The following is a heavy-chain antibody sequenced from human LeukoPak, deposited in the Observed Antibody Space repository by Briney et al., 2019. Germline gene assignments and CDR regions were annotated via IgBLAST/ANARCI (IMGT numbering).Heavy chain of an antibody. J-gene: IGHJ6*03. CDR2: INHSGST. D-gene: IGHD3-3*01. CDR1: GGSFSDYY. Sequence: PAETLSLTCAVYGGSFSDYYWNWIRQPPGKGLEWMGEINHSGSTKYSPSPKSRVTISVETSNKQFPLRLRPVTSVETPVYYCARGSWSGLSIIPYYYMDVWGKGTTVTVSS. CDR3: ARGSWSGLSIIPYYYMDV. V-gene: IGHV4-34*01.